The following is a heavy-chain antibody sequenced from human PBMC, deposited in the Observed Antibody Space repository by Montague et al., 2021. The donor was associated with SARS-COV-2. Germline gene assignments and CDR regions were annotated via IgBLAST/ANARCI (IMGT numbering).Heavy chain of an antibody. Sequence: SETLSLTCTVSGDSISSSSYNWGWIRQPPGKGLEWIGSVHYNGRTYYNPSLKGRVTIYVDTSKNQISLRLSSVTAADTAVYYSTRHVHMTWPEPSPGFDXWGQGTLVTVSS. CDR3: TRHVHMTWPEPSPGFDX. D-gene: IGHD1-1*01. J-gene: IGHJ4*02. CDR1: GDSISSSSYN. V-gene: IGHV4-39*01. CDR2: VHYNGRT.